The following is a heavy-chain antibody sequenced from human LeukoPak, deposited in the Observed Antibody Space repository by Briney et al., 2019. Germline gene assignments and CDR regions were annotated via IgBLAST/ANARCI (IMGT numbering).Heavy chain of an antibody. J-gene: IGHJ5*02. CDR2: ISRTSESI. V-gene: IGHV3-21*01. CDR3: ARGATDTTRWFDP. CDR1: GFTFNTYS. Sequence: PGGSLRLSCAASGFTFNTYSMSWVRQAPGKGLEWVSIISRTSESIFSADSVKGRFTISRDNAKNSLYLQMNGLRAEDTAAYYCARGATDTTRWFDPWGQGTLVTVSS. D-gene: IGHD1-7*01.